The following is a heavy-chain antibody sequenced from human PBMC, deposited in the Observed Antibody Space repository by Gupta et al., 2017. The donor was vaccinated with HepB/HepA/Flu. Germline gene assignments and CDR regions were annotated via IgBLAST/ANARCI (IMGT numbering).Heavy chain of an antibody. Sequence: QVQLVQSGAEVKKPGSSVKVSCKASGGTFSSYAISWVRQAPGQGLEWMGRIIPILGIANYAQKFQGRVTITADKSTSTAYMELSSLRSEDTAVYYCASLRRYSSSSIIDYWGQGTLVTVSS. V-gene: IGHV1-69*04. CDR1: GGTFSSYA. J-gene: IGHJ4*02. D-gene: IGHD6-6*01. CDR3: ASLRRYSSSSIIDY. CDR2: IIPILGIA.